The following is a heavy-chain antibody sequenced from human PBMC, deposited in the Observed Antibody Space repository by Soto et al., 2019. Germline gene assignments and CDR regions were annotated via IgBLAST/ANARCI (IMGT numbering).Heavy chain of an antibody. D-gene: IGHD1-1*01. CDR2: TSKDGINT. V-gene: IGHV3-30-3*01. CDR1: AFTLGKFA. Sequence: QVQLVESGGGVVQTGRSLRLSCAASAFTLGKFAMHWVRQAPGKGLEWVAVTSKDGINTYYADSVKGRFTISRDNSKSTIYLQMNSLRTEDTALYYCARGNMDVWGQGTTVTVSS. J-gene: IGHJ6*02. CDR3: ARGNMDV.